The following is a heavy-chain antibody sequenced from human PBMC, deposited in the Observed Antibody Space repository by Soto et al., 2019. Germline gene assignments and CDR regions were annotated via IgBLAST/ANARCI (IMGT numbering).Heavy chain of an antibody. CDR2: MNQDGSQN. V-gene: IGHV3-7*01. D-gene: IGHD1-1*01. Sequence: GGSLRLSCAASGFTFSSYWMSWVRQAPGKGLEWVANMNQDGSQNFYVDSVKGRFTISRDNAKTSLYLQMNSLRDEDTAVYYCASTLTGTTRKFDYWGQGTLVTVSS. CDR3: ASTLTGTTRKFDY. CDR1: GFTFSSYW. J-gene: IGHJ4*02.